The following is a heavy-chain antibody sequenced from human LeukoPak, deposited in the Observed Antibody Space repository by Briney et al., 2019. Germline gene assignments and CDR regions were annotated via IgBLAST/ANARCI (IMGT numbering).Heavy chain of an antibody. CDR3: ARGQGTVTTH. CDR2: INHSGSA. D-gene: IGHD4-11*01. Sequence: SETLSLTCAVSGGSFSGYYWTWIRQPPGKGLEWIGEINHSGSANYSPSLMSRVTISLDTSKNHFSLNLSSVTAADTAVYYCARGQGTVTTHWGQGTLVTVSS. CDR1: GGSFSGYY. J-gene: IGHJ4*02. V-gene: IGHV4-34*01.